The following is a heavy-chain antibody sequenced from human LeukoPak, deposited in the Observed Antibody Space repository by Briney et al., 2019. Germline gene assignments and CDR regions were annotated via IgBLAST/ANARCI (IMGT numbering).Heavy chain of an antibody. CDR2: IYYSGSP. D-gene: IGHD5-24*01. Sequence: PSETLSLTCSVSGASITDYYWSWIRQPPGKGLEWIGYIYYSGSPNYSPSLKSRVTLSLDTSQNQFPLKLTSVTAADTAVYYCAYGGDAYKTGYWGQGTLVTVSS. V-gene: IGHV4-59*01. J-gene: IGHJ4*02. CDR3: AYGGDAYKTGY. CDR1: GASITDYY.